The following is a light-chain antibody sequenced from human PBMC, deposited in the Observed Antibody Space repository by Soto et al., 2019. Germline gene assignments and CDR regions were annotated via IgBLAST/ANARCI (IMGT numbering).Light chain of an antibody. CDR3: QQAASLPQT. CDR1: QSISNY. V-gene: IGKV1-39*01. Sequence: DIQMTQSPSSLSASVGDRVTVTCRASQSISNYLNSYQQKEGKAPKVLIYSASALESGVPSRFSGRGSGTDFTLSITSLRPEDLGTYYCQQAASLPQTFGPGTTVDVK. CDR2: SAS. J-gene: IGKJ3*01.